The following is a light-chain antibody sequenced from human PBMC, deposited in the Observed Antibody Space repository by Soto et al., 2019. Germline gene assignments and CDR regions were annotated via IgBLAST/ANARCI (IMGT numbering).Light chain of an antibody. J-gene: IGKJ5*01. CDR3: QKYNNAPFT. V-gene: IGKV1-27*01. Sequence: DIQMTQSPSSLSASVGDRVTITCRTSQGISNYVAWYQQKPGKVPKLLIYAASTLQLGVPSRFSGSGSGTDFTLTISSLQPEDVASYYCQKYNNAPFTFGQGTRLEIK. CDR1: QGISNY. CDR2: AAS.